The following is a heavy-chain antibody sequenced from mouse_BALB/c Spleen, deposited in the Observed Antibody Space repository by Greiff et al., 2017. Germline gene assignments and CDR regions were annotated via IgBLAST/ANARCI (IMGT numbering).Heavy chain of an antibody. J-gene: IGHJ4*01. CDR1: GFTFSSFG. Sequence: EVQVVESGGGLVQPGGSRKLSCAASGFTFSSFGMHWVRQAPEKGLEWVAYISSGSSTIYYADTVKGRFTISRDNPKNTLFLQMTSLRSEDTAMYYCAIGYDGYAMDYWGQGTSVTVSS. CDR2: ISSGSSTI. V-gene: IGHV5-17*02. D-gene: IGHD2-2*01. CDR3: AIGYDGYAMDY.